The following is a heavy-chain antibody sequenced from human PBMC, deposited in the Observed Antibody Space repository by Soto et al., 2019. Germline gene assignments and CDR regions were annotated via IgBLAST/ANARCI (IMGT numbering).Heavy chain of an antibody. D-gene: IGHD7-27*01. J-gene: IGHJ4*02. CDR2: INAGYGNT. CDR1: GYTFSSYA. Sequence: QVHLVQSGAEVRKPGASVKVSCKASGYTFSSYAMHWVRQAPGQRREWMGWINAGYGNTKSSQKFQDRVTISRDTPASTAYVELTSLRSEDTAVDYCANDTGDGTLDFWGQGTLVTVSS. V-gene: IGHV1-3*01. CDR3: ANDTGDGTLDF.